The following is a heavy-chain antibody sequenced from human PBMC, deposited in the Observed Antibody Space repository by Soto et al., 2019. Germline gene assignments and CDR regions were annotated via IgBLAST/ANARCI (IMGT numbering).Heavy chain of an antibody. CDR2: ISGSGDST. CDR1: GFTFDIYA. Sequence: GGSLRLSCVVSGFTFDIYAMNWVRQAPGKGLEWVSGISGSGDSTSYSDSVKGRFTIYRDNSKNTLYLQMNSLSAEDTAVYYCAKDLLMISFGGVNANFDYWGQGTLVTVSS. CDR3: AKDLLMISFGGVNANFDY. J-gene: IGHJ4*02. V-gene: IGHV3-23*01. D-gene: IGHD3-16*01.